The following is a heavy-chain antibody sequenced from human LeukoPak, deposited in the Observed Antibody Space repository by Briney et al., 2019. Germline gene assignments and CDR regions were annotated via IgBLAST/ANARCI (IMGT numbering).Heavy chain of an antibody. J-gene: IGHJ6*03. CDR2: IIPIFGTA. Sequence: SVKVSCMASGGTFSSYAISWVRQAPGQGLEWMGGIIPIFGTANYAQKFQGRVTITTDESTSTAYMELSSLRSEDTAVYYCARAGGWNYVTEYYYMDVWGKGTTVTVSS. V-gene: IGHV1-69*05. D-gene: IGHD1-7*01. CDR3: ARAGGWNYVTEYYYMDV. CDR1: GGTFSSYA.